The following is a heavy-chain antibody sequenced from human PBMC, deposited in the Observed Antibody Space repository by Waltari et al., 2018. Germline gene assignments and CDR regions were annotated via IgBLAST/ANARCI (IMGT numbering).Heavy chain of an antibody. Sequence: QVQLQESGPGLVKPSETLSLTCTVSGYSISRGYYWGWIRQPPGKGLEWIGSIYHSGSTYYNPSLKSRVTISVDTSKNQFSLKLSSVTAADTAVYYCARGPSSRKQWLVLGYFDLWGRGTLVTVSS. CDR2: IYHSGST. CDR3: ARGPSSRKQWLVLGYFDL. J-gene: IGHJ2*01. CDR1: GYSISRGYY. D-gene: IGHD6-19*01. V-gene: IGHV4-38-2*02.